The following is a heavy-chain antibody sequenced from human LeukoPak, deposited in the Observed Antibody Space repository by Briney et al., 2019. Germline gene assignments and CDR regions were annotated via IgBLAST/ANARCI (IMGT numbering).Heavy chain of an antibody. CDR3: ANPRYSSGWYPFDY. J-gene: IGHJ4*02. CDR1: GFTFSSYG. CDR2: ISYDGSNK. D-gene: IGHD6-19*01. V-gene: IGHV3-30*18. Sequence: GGSLRLSCVASGFTFSSYGMHWVRQAPGKGLEWVAVISYDGSNKYYADSVKGRFTISRDNSKNTLYLQMNSLRAEDTAVYYCANPRYSSGWYPFDYWGQGTLVTVSS.